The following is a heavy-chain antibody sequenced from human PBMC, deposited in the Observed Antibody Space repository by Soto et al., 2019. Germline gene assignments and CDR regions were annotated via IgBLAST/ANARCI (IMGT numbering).Heavy chain of an antibody. CDR3: VKRSLLVART. CDR1: GRTFSINADF. CDR2: IDNGGNT. V-gene: IGHV4-39*01. J-gene: IGHJ4*02. Sequence: SETLSLTCTVSGRTFSINADFWYLAWIRQPPGKGLEWIGSIDNGGNTYYNPPPKSRAIISADTSKNQLSLSLNSVTAADTAVYYCVKRSLLVARTGGRGILVTVSS. D-gene: IGHD2-21*01.